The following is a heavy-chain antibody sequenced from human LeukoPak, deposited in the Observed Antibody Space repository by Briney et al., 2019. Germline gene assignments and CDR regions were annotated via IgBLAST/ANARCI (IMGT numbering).Heavy chain of an antibody. CDR1: GYTFTNYG. V-gene: IGHV1-18*01. J-gene: IGHJ4*02. CDR3: ARDRETMVRGVIDY. CDR2: ISAYNGNT. Sequence: GASVKVSCKASGYTFTNYGISWVRQAPGQGLEWMGWISAYNGNTNYAQKLQGRVTMTTDTSTSTAYMELRSLRSDDTAVYYCARDRETMVRGVIDYWGQGTLVTVSS. D-gene: IGHD3-10*01.